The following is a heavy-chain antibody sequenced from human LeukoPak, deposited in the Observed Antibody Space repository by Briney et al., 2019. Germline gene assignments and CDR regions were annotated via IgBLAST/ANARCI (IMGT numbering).Heavy chain of an antibody. Sequence: ASVKVSCKASGYTFTSYGITWVRQAPGQGLEWMGWISVYNGNTNYAQKLQGRVTMTTDTSTSTAYMELRSLRSDDTAIYYCAGVQGYPDFMDVWGKGTTVTISS. V-gene: IGHV1-18*01. J-gene: IGHJ6*03. CDR2: ISVYNGNT. CDR1: GYTFTSYG. CDR3: AGVQGYPDFMDV. D-gene: IGHD5-18*01.